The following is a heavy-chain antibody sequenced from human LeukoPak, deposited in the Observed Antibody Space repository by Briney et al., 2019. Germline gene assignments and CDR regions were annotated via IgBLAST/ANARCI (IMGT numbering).Heavy chain of an antibody. CDR3: ARGIPGDSVAFDY. J-gene: IGHJ4*02. CDR2: T. D-gene: IGHD5/OR15-5a*01. V-gene: IGHV1-46*01. Sequence: TCNIHWFHDRVTMTSDTSTSTVYMDLTSLRSEDTAVYYCARGIPGDSVAFDYWGQGTLVTVSS.